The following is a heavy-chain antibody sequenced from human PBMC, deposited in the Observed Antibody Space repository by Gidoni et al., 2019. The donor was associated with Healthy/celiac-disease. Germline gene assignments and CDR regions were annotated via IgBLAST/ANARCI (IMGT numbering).Heavy chain of an antibody. D-gene: IGHD6-19*01. CDR3: ARVGSSGWYARVYYFDY. J-gene: IGHJ4*02. CDR2: IYHSGST. CDR1: GGSISSSNW. Sequence: QVQLQESGPGLVKPSGTLSLTCAVSGGSISSSNWWSWVRQPPGKGLEWIGEIYHSGSTNYNPSLKSRVTISVDKSKNQFSLKLSSVTAADTAVYYCARVGSSGWYARVYYFDYWGQGTLVTVSS. V-gene: IGHV4-4*02.